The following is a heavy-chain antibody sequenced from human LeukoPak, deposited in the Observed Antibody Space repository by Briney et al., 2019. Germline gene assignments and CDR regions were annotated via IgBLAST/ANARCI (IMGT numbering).Heavy chain of an antibody. CDR2: VSPSGSST. J-gene: IGHJ4*02. CDR1: GFTFSGYA. CDR3: AIGSRDHGGWGSSDN. V-gene: IGHV3-23*01. Sequence: GGSLRLSCAASGFTFSGYAMSWVRQAPGKGLVWVSTVSPSGSSTYYADSVTGRFTISRDNSKNTLYLQMTSLRAEDTAVLYCAIGSRDHGGWGSSDNLGQRTLVTVSS. D-gene: IGHD6-19*01.